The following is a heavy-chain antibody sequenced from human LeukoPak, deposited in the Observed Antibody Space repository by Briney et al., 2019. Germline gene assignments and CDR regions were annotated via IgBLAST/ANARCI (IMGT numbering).Heavy chain of an antibody. CDR3: AKDPLLRYFDWLPDYFDY. CDR1: GFTFSSYA. J-gene: IGHJ4*02. D-gene: IGHD3-9*01. CDR2: ISGSGGST. V-gene: IGHV3-23*01. Sequence: PGGSLRLSCAASGFTFSSYAMSWVRQAPGQGLEWVSAISGSGGSTYYADSVKGRFTISRDNAKNTLYLQMNSLRAEDTAVYYCAKDPLLRYFDWLPDYFDYWGQGTLVTVS.